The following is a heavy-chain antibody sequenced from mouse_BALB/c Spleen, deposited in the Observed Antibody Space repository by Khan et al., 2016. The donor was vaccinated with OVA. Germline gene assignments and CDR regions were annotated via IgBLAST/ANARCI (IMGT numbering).Heavy chain of an antibody. Sequence: EVQLQESGPGLVKPSQSLSLTCTVTGYSITSGYGWNWIRQFPGNKLEWMGYISYSGSTNYNPSLKSRISITRVTSKNQFFLQLNSVTTEATATYYCARTARIKYWGQGTTLTVSS. CDR3: ARTARIKY. CDR1: GYSITSGYG. CDR2: ISYSGST. D-gene: IGHD1-2*01. V-gene: IGHV3-2*02. J-gene: IGHJ2*01.